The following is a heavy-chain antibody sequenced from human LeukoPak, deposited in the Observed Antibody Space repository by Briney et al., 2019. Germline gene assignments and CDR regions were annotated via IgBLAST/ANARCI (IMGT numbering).Heavy chain of an antibody. CDR1: GGSISSYY. D-gene: IGHD2-2*01. J-gene: IGHJ6*02. Sequence: PSETLSLTCTVSGGSISSYYWSWIRQPAGKGLEWIGRIYTSGSTNYNPSLKSRVTIRVDTSKNQFSLKLSSVTDADTDVYYCARSYCSSTSCYYYYGMDVWGQGTTVTVSS. CDR2: IYTSGST. CDR3: ARSYCSSTSCYYYYGMDV. V-gene: IGHV4-4*07.